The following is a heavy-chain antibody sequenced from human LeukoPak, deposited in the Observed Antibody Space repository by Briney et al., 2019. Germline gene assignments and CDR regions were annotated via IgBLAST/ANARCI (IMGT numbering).Heavy chain of an antibody. V-gene: IGHV3-21*04. Sequence: GGSLRLSFAASGFTFSSYSMNWVRQAPGKGLEWVSSISSSSSYIYYADSVKGRFTISRDNAKNSLYLQMNSLRAEDTAVYYCAKDISSTSADYWGQGTLVTVSS. D-gene: IGHD2-2*01. J-gene: IGHJ4*02. CDR1: GFTFSSYS. CDR3: AKDISSTSADY. CDR2: ISSSSSYI.